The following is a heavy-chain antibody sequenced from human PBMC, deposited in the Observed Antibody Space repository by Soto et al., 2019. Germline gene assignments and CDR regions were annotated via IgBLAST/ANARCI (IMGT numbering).Heavy chain of an antibody. CDR2: INHSGST. CDR1: GGSFSGYY. D-gene: IGHD2-2*01. Sequence: PSETLSLTCAVYGGSFSGYYWSWIRQPPGKGLEWIGEINHSGSTNYNPSLKSRVTISVDMSKNQFSLKLSSVTAADTAVYYCARYVVVPAAMRGYYYYYGMDVWGQGTTVTVSS. CDR3: ARYVVVPAAMRGYYYYYGMDV. J-gene: IGHJ6*02. V-gene: IGHV4-34*01.